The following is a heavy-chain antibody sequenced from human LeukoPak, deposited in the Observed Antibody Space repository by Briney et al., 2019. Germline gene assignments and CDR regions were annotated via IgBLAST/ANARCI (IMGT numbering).Heavy chain of an antibody. Sequence: GGSLRLSCAASGFTFSSYAMSWVRQAPGKGLEWVSAISGSGGSTYYADSVKGRFTISRDNSKNTLYLQMNSLRAEDTAVYYCGKDRAYYYDSSGYSSWGQGTLVTVSS. D-gene: IGHD3-22*01. V-gene: IGHV3-23*01. CDR2: ISGSGGST. CDR3: GKDRAYYYDSSGYSS. CDR1: GFTFSSYA. J-gene: IGHJ5*02.